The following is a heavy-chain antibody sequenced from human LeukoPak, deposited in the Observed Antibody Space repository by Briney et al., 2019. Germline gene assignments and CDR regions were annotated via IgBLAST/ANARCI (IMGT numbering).Heavy chain of an antibody. J-gene: IGHJ4*02. CDR3: ARPGTLWYYYDSSGLYFDY. Sequence: SSETLSLTCTVSGGSISSYYWSWIRQPPGKGLEWIGYIYYSGSTNYNPSLKSRVTISVDTSKNQFSLKLSSVTAADTAVYYCARPGTLWYYYDSSGLYFDYWGQGTLVTVSS. V-gene: IGHV4-59*08. CDR1: GGSISSYY. CDR2: IYYSGST. D-gene: IGHD3-22*01.